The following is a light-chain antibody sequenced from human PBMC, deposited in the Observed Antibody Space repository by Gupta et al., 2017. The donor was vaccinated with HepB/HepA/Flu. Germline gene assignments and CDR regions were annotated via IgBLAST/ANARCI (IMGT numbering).Light chain of an antibody. V-gene: IGLV2-14*01. CDR3: SSYTSSSTLV. J-gene: IGLJ3*02. Sequence: QSALTQPASVSGSPGQSITISCTGTSSDVGCYNYVSLYQQHPGKAPKLMIYDVSNRPSGVSNRFSCSKSGNTASLTISGLQAEDEADYYCSSYTSSSTLVFGGGTKLTVL. CDR1: SSDVGCYNY. CDR2: DVS.